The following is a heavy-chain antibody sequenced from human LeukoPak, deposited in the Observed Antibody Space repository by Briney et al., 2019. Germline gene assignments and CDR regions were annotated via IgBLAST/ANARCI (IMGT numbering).Heavy chain of an antibody. CDR2: ISYDGSNK. J-gene: IGHJ4*02. V-gene: IGHV3-30*03. Sequence: GGSLRHSCAASGFTFNSYGMHWVRQAPGKGLEWVAVISYDGSNKYSADSVKGRFTISRDNSKNTLSLQMNSLRAEDTAVYYCATDHGFHYGAYFDYWGQGTLVTVSS. CDR3: ATDHGFHYGAYFDY. D-gene: IGHD4-17*01. CDR1: GFTFNSYG.